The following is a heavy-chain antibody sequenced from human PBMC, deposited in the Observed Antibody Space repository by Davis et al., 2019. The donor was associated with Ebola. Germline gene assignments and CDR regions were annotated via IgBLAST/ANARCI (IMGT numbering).Heavy chain of an antibody. D-gene: IGHD3-9*01. V-gene: IGHV3-9*01. Sequence: GGSLRLSCAASGFTFDDYAMHWVRQAPGKGLEWVSGITWNSGRIAYADSVKGRFTISRDNAKNSLYLRLNSLRAEDTALYHCARVNAVTGYSRFDPWGQGTLVTVSS. CDR1: GFTFDDYA. CDR3: ARVNAVTGYSRFDP. J-gene: IGHJ5*02. CDR2: ITWNSGRI.